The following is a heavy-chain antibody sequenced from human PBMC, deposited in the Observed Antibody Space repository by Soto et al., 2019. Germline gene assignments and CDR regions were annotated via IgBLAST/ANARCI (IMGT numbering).Heavy chain of an antibody. D-gene: IGHD2-15*01. J-gene: IGHJ4*02. CDR3: ATWGCSGSNCNINQRSLDL. CDR2: IWYDESNK. Sequence: QVHLVESGGGVVQPGRSLRLSCAASGFIFNEYGMHWVRQAPGKGLEWVAVIWYDESNKYYADSVKGRFTFYSDNSKNTMSLQMNRLRVEDTAVYYGATWGCSGSNCNINQRSLDLWGQGTLVTVSS. V-gene: IGHV3-33*03. CDR1: GFIFNEYG.